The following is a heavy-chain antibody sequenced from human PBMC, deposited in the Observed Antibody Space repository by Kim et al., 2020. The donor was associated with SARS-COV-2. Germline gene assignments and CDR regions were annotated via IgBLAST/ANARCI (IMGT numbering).Heavy chain of an antibody. CDR2: INPSHIST. CDR3: ARAAPESGSPKIFGHHGLDV. J-gene: IGHJ6*02. D-gene: IGHD1-26*01. CDR1: GYVVSDYF. Sequence: ASVKVSCKASGYVVSDYFMQWVRQAPGQGLEWMGIINPSHISTSYAQKFRGRVSLTRDTSTNTIYMELSSLKFDDTAVYYCARAAPESGSPKIFGHHGLDVGRRGTGVTVPS. V-gene: IGHV1-46*01.